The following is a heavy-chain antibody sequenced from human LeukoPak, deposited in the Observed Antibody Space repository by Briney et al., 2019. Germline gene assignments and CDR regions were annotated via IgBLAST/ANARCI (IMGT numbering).Heavy chain of an antibody. V-gene: IGHV3-23*01. CDR2: ISGSGGST. J-gene: IGHJ4*02. CDR1: GFTFSTYA. Sequence: GGSLRLSCAASGFTFSTYAMNWVRRAPGKGLEWVSGISGSGGSTYYADSVKGRFTISRDNSKNTLYLQMNSLRAEDTAVYYCAKVSPDSSGFIFDYWGQGTLVTVSS. CDR3: AKVSPDSSGFIFDY. D-gene: IGHD3-22*01.